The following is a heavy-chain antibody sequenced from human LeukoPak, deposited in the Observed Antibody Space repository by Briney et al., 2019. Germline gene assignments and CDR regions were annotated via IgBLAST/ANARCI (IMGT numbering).Heavy chain of an antibody. CDR1: GYTFTGYY. D-gene: IGHD6-13*01. J-gene: IGHJ4*02. CDR2: INPKSGGT. Sequence: GASVKVSCKASGYTFTGYYVQWVRQAPGQGLEWMGWINPKSGGTNYAQKFQGRVTMTRDTSISTAYMELSRLRSDDTAVYYCAPPSSDYFDYWGQGTPVTVSS. V-gene: IGHV1-2*02. CDR3: APPSSDYFDY.